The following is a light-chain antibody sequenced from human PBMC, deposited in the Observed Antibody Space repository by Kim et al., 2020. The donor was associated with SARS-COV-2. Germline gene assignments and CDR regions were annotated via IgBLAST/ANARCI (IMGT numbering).Light chain of an antibody. Sequence: LSPGERATLSCRASQSVPSDHLAWYQHKPGEAPRLLISGASFRATGIPDRFAGSGSGTDFTLTISRLEPEDFAVYFCQQYGTSLLTFGGGTKLEI. CDR2: GAS. V-gene: IGKV3-20*01. CDR1: QSVPSDH. CDR3: QQYGTSLLT. J-gene: IGKJ4*01.